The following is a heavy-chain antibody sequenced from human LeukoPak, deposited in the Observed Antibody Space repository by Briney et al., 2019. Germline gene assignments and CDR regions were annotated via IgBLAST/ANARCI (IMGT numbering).Heavy chain of an antibody. J-gene: IGHJ4*02. Sequence: PSETLPLTCTVSGGSISSGDYYWSWIRQPPGKGLEWIGYIYYSGSTYYNPSLKSRVTISVDTSKNQFSLKLSSVTAADTAVYYCARQKMYYYDSSGYYYDYWGQGTLVTVSS. D-gene: IGHD3-22*01. V-gene: IGHV4-30-4*01. CDR2: IYYSGST. CDR3: ARQKMYYYDSSGYYYDY. CDR1: GGSISSGDYY.